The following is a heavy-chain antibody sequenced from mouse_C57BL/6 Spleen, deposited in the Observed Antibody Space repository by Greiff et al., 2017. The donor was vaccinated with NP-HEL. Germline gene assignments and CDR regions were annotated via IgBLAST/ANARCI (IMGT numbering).Heavy chain of an antibody. D-gene: IGHD3-2*02. V-gene: IGHV1-69*01. CDR2: IDPSDSYT. CDR1: GYTFTSYW. J-gene: IGHJ3*01. CDR3: ARKAAQATTWFAY. Sequence: VQLQQPGAELVMPGASVKLSCKASGYTFTSYWMHWVKQRPGQGLEWIGEIDPSDSYTNYNQKFKGKSTLTVDKSSSTAYMQLSSLTSEDSAVYYCARKAAQATTWFAYWGQGTLVTVSA.